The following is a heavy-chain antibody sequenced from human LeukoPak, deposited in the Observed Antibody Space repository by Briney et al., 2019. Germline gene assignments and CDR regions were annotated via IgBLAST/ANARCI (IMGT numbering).Heavy chain of an antibody. CDR3: ARDHPNSSGWSGRVEAFDL. V-gene: IGHV1-18*01. J-gene: IGHJ3*01. Sequence: ASVKVSCKASGYTFTSYGISWVRQAPGQGLEWMGWISAYNGNTNYAQKLQGRVTMTTDTSTSTAYMELRSLRSDDTAVYYCARDHPNSSGWSGRVEAFDLWGQGTTVTVSS. CDR2: ISAYNGNT. CDR1: GYTFTSYG. D-gene: IGHD6-19*01.